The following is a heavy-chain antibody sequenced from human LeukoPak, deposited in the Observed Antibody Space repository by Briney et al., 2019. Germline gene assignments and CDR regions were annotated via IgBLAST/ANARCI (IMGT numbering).Heavy chain of an antibody. V-gene: IGHV4-4*09. D-gene: IGHD5-12*01. CDR2: IYTSGST. Sequence: PSETLSLTCTVPGGSISSYYWSWIRQPPGKGLEWIGYIYTSGSTNYNPSLESRVTISVDTSKNQFSLKLSSVTAADTAVYYCARSGYSGYDFNYFDYWGQGTLVTVSS. CDR3: ARSGYSGYDFNYFDY. CDR1: GGSISSYY. J-gene: IGHJ4*02.